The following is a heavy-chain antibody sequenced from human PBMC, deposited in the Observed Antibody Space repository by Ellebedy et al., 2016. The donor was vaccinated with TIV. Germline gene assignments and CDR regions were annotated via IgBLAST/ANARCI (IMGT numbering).Heavy chain of an antibody. CDR1: GFTFRSYA. V-gene: IGHV3-7*01. J-gene: IGHJ4*02. Sequence: GESLKISCAASGFTFRSYAMSWVRQAPGKGLEWVANIKEDGSEKNYVDSVKGRFTISRDNAKNSLYLQMNSLRVEDTAVYYCAREYDILTGYHYYFDYWGQGTLVTVSS. D-gene: IGHD3-9*01. CDR2: IKEDGSEK. CDR3: AREYDILTGYHYYFDY.